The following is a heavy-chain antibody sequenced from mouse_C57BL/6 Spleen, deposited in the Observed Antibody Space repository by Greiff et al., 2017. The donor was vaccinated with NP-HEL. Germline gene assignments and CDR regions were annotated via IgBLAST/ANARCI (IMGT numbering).Heavy chain of an antibody. D-gene: IGHD1-1*01. CDR1: GYTFTSYT. CDR3: AREGMYGSSPFAY. J-gene: IGHJ3*01. Sequence: QVQLQQSGAELARPGASVKMSCKASGYTFTSYTMRWVKQRPGQGLEWIGYINPSSGYTKYNQKFKDKATLTADKSSSTAYMQLSSLTSEDSAVYYCAREGMYGSSPFAYWGQGTLVTVSA. CDR2: INPSSGYT. V-gene: IGHV1-4*01.